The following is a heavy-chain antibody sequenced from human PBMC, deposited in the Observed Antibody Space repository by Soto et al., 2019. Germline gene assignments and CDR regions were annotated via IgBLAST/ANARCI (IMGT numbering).Heavy chain of an antibody. J-gene: IGHJ5*02. D-gene: IGHD3-3*01. CDR1: GFTFSGDW. V-gene: IGHV3-74*01. CDR3: SRGRSPYYGYFDP. CDR2: ISPDGTTT. Sequence: EVQLVESGGGLIQPGGSLRLACVASGFTFSGDWMHWVRQVPGKGLLWVSRISPDGTTTYYADSVKGRFTISRDNAKNTLYLQMNGLRADDTAVYYCSRGRSPYYGYFDPWGQGTLVTVSS.